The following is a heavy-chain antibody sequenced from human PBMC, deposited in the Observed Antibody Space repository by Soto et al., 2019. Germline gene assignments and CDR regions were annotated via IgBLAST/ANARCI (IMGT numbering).Heavy chain of an antibody. CDR1: GFTFGAYA. Sequence: GGSLRLSCTASGFTFGAYAMSWFRQAPGKGLEWVGFIRSKAYGGTTEYAASVKGRFTISRDDSKSIAYLQMNSLKTEDTAVYYCTRASEPDRGDDCYCHWGQGTLVTVST. D-gene: IGHD2-21*01. CDR3: TRASEPDRGDDCYCH. V-gene: IGHV3-49*03. CDR2: IRSKAYGGTT. J-gene: IGHJ4*02.